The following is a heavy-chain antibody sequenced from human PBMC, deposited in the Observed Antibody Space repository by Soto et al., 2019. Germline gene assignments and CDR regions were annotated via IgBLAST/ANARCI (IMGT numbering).Heavy chain of an antibody. CDR2: TIPIFGTA. CDR1: GGTFSSYA. CDR3: ARDRLKKSAARANNWFDP. V-gene: IGHV1-69*13. Sequence: AASVKVSCKASGGTFSSYAISWVRQAPGQGLEWMGGTIPIFGTANYAQKFQGRVTITADESTSTAYMELSSLRSEDTAVYYCARDRLKKSAARANNWFDPWGQGTLVTVSS. D-gene: IGHD2-15*01. J-gene: IGHJ5*02.